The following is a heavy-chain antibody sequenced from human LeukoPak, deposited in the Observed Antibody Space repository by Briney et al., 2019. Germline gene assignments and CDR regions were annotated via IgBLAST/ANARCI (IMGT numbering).Heavy chain of an antibody. CDR1: GGSFRGYY. CDR3: ARELRDDRGAFDI. J-gene: IGHJ3*02. CDR2: VNHGGRT. Sequence: PSETLSLTCAVYGGSFRGYYWYWIRQPPGKGMEWVGEVNHGGRTNYNPSLKSPVTMSVDMSKSQFSLKLTSVTAADTAVYYWARELRDDRGAFDIWGQGTMLTASS. V-gene: IGHV4-34*01. D-gene: IGHD2-15*01.